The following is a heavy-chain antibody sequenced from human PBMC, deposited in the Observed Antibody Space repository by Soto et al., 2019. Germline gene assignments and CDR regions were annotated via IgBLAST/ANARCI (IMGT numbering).Heavy chain of an antibody. J-gene: IGHJ6*02. Sequence: GGSLRLSCAASGFTFSSYGMHWVRQAPGKGLEWVAVISYDGSNKYYADSVKGRFTISRDNSKNTLYLQMNSLRAEDTAVYYCAKGHGWPTASLYGMDVWGQGTTVTVSS. CDR1: GFTFSSYG. CDR3: AKGHGWPTASLYGMDV. V-gene: IGHV3-30*18. D-gene: IGHD4-17*01. CDR2: ISYDGSNK.